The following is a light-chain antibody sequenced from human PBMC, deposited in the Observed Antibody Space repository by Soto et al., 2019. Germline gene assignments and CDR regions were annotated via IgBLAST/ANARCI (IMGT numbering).Light chain of an antibody. V-gene: IGLV2-14*01. Sequence: QSVLTKPASVSGSPGQSITISCTGTSSDVGGYNYVSWYQQHPGKAPNLMIYEVSNRPSGLSNRFSGSKSGNTASLTSSGLQAEDEADYYCSSYTSSSTLDVCGTGTKLTVL. J-gene: IGLJ1*01. CDR2: EVS. CDR1: SSDVGGYNY. CDR3: SSYTSSSTLDV.